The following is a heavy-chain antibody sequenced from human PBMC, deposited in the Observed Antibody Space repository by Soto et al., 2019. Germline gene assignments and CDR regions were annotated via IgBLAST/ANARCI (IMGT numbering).Heavy chain of an antibody. V-gene: IGHV4-31*03. CDR3: ARASSSTSTVTWYYFDY. J-gene: IGHJ4*02. Sequence: SETLSLTCTVSGGSISSGGYYWSWIRQHPGKGLEWIGYIYYSGSTYYNPSLKSRVTISVDTSKNQFSLKLSSVTAADTAVYYCARASSSTSTVTWYYFDYWGQGTLVTVSS. CDR1: GGSISSGGYY. D-gene: IGHD2-2*01. CDR2: IYYSGST.